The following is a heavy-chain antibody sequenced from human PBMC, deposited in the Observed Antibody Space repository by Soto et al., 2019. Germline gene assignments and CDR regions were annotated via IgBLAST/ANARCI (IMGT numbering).Heavy chain of an antibody. V-gene: IGHV1-3*01. D-gene: IGHD5-12*01. CDR2: INAGNGNT. Sequence: GASVKVSCKASGYTFTSYAMHWVRQAPGQRLEWMGWINAGNGNTKYSQKFQGRVTITRDTSASTAYMELSSLRSEDTAVYYCARFGGYSGYDYRPSAGYEDLYMDVWGKGTTVTVSS. CDR3: ARFGGYSGYDYRPSAGYEDLYMDV. J-gene: IGHJ6*03. CDR1: GYTFTSYA.